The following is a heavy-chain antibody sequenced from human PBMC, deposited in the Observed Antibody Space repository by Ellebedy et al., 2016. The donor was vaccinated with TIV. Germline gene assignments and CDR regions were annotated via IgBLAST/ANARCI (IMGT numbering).Heavy chain of an antibody. CDR2: IYDSGST. V-gene: IGHV4-59*12. Sequence: SETLSLXXTVSGGSISSYYWIWIRQPPGKGLEWIGYIYDSGSTSYNPSLKSRVTMSVDASKTQVSLNLTSVTAADTAVYFCARLKQSRDRSHWYFDLWGRGTLVTVSS. D-gene: IGHD1-14*01. CDR3: ARLKQSRDRSHWYFDL. CDR1: GGSISSYY. J-gene: IGHJ2*01.